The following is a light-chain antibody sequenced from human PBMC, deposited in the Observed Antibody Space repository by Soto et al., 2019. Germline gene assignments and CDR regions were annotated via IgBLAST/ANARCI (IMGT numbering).Light chain of an antibody. J-gene: IGLJ3*02. CDR3: SSFTTRGTLV. CDR2: AVT. V-gene: IGLV2-14*03. CDR1: SSDVGAFDS. Sequence: QSALTQPASVTGSPGQSITISCAGTSSDVGAFDSVSWYQHHPGKAPKLIIYAVTNRPSGVSNRFSGSKSGNTASLTISGLQAEVETDYYCSSFTTRGTLVFGGGTKLTVL.